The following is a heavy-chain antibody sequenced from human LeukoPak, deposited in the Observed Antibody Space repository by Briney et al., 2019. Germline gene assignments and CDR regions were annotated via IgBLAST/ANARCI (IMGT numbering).Heavy chain of an antibody. J-gene: IGHJ4*02. CDR2: ISGSGGST. Sequence: GGSLRLSCAASGFTFSSYAMSWVRQAPGKGLEWVSAISGSGGSTYYADSVKGRFTISRDNSKNTVNLQMNSLRAEDTALYYCAGGQMFTSGGFDDWGQGTLVTVSS. V-gene: IGHV3-23*01. CDR3: AGGQMFTSGGFDD. CDR1: GFTFSSYA. D-gene: IGHD6-19*01.